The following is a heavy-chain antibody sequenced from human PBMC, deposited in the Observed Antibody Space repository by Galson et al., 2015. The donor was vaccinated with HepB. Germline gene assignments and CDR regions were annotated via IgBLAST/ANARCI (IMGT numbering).Heavy chain of an antibody. CDR1: GFTFSSYT. J-gene: IGHJ4*02. D-gene: IGHD4-17*01. CDR3: VKVSYGDYVGSAYPD. Sequence: SLRLSCAASGFTFSSYTMHWVRQAPGKGLEYVSAISHNGGSTYYADSVKGRFTISRDDSKDTLYLQMNSLRPEDTAVYYCVKVSYGDYVGSAYPDWGQGTLVTVSS. V-gene: IGHV3-64D*06. CDR2: ISHNGGST.